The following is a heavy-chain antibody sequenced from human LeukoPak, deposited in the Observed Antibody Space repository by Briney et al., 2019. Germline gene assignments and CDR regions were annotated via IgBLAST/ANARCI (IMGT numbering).Heavy chain of an antibody. CDR1: SGSISSGDYF. V-gene: IGHV4-31*03. D-gene: IGHD3-22*01. CDR2: IYYSGSP. J-gene: IGHJ4*02. Sequence: PSETLSLTCTVSSGSISSGDYFWSWIRQHPGKGREWIGYIYYSGSPYYNPSLKSRVTISVDTSKNQFSLKLSSVTAADTAVYYCARAGGEEYYYDSSGYSHWGQGTLVTVSS. CDR3: ARAGGEEYYYDSSGYSH.